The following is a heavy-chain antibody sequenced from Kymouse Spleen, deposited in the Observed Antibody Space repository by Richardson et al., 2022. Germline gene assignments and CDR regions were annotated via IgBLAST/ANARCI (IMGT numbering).Heavy chain of an antibody. CDR3: ARDYGDYPPDAFDI. J-gene: IGHJ3*02. Sequence: QLQLQESGPGLVKPSETLSLTCTVSGGSISSSSYYWGWIRQPPGKGLEWIGSIYYSGSTYYNPSLKSRVTISVDTSKNQFSLKLSSVTAADTAVYYCARDYGDYPPDAFDIWGQGTMVTVSS. D-gene: IGHD4-17*01. CDR1: GGSISSSSYY. CDR2: IYYSGST. V-gene: IGHV4-39*01.